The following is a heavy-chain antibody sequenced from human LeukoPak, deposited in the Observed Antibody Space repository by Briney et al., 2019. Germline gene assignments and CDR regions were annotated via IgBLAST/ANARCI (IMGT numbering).Heavy chain of an antibody. D-gene: IGHD6-19*01. CDR1: GFTFDDYA. CDR3: ARARGSGWYGDAFDI. CDR2: ISWNSGSI. J-gene: IGHJ3*02. Sequence: GGSLRLSCAASGFTFDDYAMHWVRQAPGKGLEWVSGISWNSGSIGYADSVKGRFTISRDNAKNSLYLQMNSLRAEDTALYYCARARGSGWYGDAFDIWGQGTMVTVSS. V-gene: IGHV3-9*01.